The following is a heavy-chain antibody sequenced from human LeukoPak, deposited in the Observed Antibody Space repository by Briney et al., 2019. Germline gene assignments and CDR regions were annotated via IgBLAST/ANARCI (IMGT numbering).Heavy chain of an antibody. D-gene: IGHD3-10*01. CDR1: GYSFTSYW. CDR3: ARRYYYGSGSYYRGYFDY. V-gene: IGHV5-51*01. CDR2: IYPGDSDT. Sequence: GESLKISCKGSGYSFTSYWIGWVRQMPGKGPEWMGIIYPGDSDTRYSPSFQGQVTISADKSISTAYLQWSSLKASDTAMYYCARRYYYGSGSYYRGYFDYWGQGTLVTVSS. J-gene: IGHJ4*02.